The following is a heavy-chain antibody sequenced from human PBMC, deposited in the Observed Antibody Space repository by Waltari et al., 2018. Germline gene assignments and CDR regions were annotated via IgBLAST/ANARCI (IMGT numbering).Heavy chain of an antibody. CDR2: INWNSGSI. V-gene: IGHV3-9*01. Sequence: EVQLVESGGAWVQPGRSLRPSCAATGFTFDDYAMHWVRQAPGKGLEWVSGINWNSGSIGYGDSVKGRFTISRDNARNSLYLQMNSLTTEDTALYYCVKKNDEVYDRNGLVYDAFDMWGQGTMVTVSS. D-gene: IGHD3-22*01. J-gene: IGHJ3*02. CDR3: VKKNDEVYDRNGLVYDAFDM. CDR1: GFTFDDYA.